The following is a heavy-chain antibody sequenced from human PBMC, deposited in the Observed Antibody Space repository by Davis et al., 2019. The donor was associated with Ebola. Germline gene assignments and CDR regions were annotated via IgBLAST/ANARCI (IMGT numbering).Heavy chain of an antibody. CDR1: GFTFSNYA. D-gene: IGHD3-16*01. CDR2: VSHSEREK. Sequence: GESLKISCAASGFTFSNYAMHWVRQAPGRGLEWVAVVSHSEREKFYADSVKGRFTISRDNVKNSLYLQMNSLREEDAAVYYCAFGLRAGTYFDCWGQGTLVAVSS. CDR3: AFGLRAGTYFDC. J-gene: IGHJ4*02. V-gene: IGHV3-30*04.